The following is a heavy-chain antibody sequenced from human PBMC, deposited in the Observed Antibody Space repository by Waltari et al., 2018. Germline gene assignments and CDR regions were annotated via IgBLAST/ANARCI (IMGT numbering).Heavy chain of an antibody. CDR1: EFPFSDYA. J-gene: IGHJ4*02. D-gene: IGHD3-10*01. Sequence: EVQLLESGGGLVQPGGSLRLSCVVSEFPFSDYAMSWVRQAPGKGLEWVSAIRDTGEGTNYAGSVKGRFTISRDNSKNTLYLQMNSLRVDDTAVYYCATGDYRGSGVPEYWGQGTLVTVSS. CDR2: IRDTGEGT. V-gene: IGHV3-23*01. CDR3: ATGDYRGSGVPEY.